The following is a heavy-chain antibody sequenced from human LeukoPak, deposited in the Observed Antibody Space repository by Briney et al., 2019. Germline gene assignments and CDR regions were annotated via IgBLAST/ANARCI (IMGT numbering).Heavy chain of an antibody. J-gene: IGHJ6*03. Sequence: PSETLSLTCTVSGGSISSYYWSWIRPPAGKGLEWIGRIYTSGSSNYNPSLKSRVTMSVDTSKNQFSLKLSSVTAADTAVYYCARERIAVAGTLSLFYYYYYLDVWGKGTTVTVSS. D-gene: IGHD6-19*01. CDR3: ARERIAVAGTLSLFYYYYYLDV. V-gene: IGHV4-4*07. CDR2: IYTSGSS. CDR1: GGSISSYY.